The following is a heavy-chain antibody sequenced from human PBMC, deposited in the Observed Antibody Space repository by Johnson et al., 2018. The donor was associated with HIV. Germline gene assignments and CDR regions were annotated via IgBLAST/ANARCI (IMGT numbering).Heavy chain of an antibody. CDR3: AKDMGGDRNAFDI. Sequence: QMLLVESGGGVVQPGRSLRLSCAASGFTFSSYGMHWVRQAPGKGLEWVAVISYDGSNKYYADSVTGRFTISRDNSKNTLYLQMNSLRAEDTAVYYCAKDMGGDRNAFDIWGQGTMVTVS. J-gene: IGHJ3*02. D-gene: IGHD1-26*01. CDR2: ISYDGSNK. V-gene: IGHV3-30*18. CDR1: GFTFSSYG.